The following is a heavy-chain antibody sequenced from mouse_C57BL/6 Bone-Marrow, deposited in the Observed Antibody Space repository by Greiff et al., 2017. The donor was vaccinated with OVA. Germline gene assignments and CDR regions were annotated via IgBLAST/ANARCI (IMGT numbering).Heavy chain of an antibody. J-gene: IGHJ4*01. CDR3: ARGRRHANYYGNYEGWPAMDY. D-gene: IGHD2-1*01. Sequence: VQLQQSGPELVKPGASVKIPCKASGYTFTDYNMDWVKQSHGKSLEWIGDINPNNGGTIYNQKFKGKATLTVDKSSSTTYMELRSLTSEDTAVYYWARGRRHANYYGNYEGWPAMDYWGQGTAVTGSS. CDR2: INPNNGGT. CDR1: GYTFTDYN. V-gene: IGHV1-18*01.